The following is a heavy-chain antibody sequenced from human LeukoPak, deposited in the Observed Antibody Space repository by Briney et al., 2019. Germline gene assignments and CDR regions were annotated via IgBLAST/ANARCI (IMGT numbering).Heavy chain of an antibody. CDR2: IYYSGTT. V-gene: IGHV4-59*01. D-gene: IGHD6-19*01. CDR1: GGSISRYY. Sequence: PSETLSLTCTVCGGSISRYYWSWIRQPPGKGLEWIGYIYYSGTTNYNPSLKSRVSLSVDTSKNHFSLKLSSVTAADTAVYYCARDRGGWPYDSFDIWGQGTMVTVSS. CDR3: ARDRGGWPYDSFDI. J-gene: IGHJ3*02.